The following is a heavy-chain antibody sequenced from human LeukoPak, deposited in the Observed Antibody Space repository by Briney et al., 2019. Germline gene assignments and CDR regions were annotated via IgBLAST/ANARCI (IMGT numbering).Heavy chain of an antibody. CDR1: GGSISSLY. J-gene: IGHJ4*02. Sequence: KPSETLSLTCSVSGGSISSLYWSWIRQPPGKGLEWIGYIYYTGSTNYNPSLKSRVTISVDTSKNQFSLKLSSVTAADTAVYYCARGRDPHNFDYWGQGTLVTVSS. CDR3: ARGRDPHNFDY. V-gene: IGHV4-59*01. CDR2: IYYTGST.